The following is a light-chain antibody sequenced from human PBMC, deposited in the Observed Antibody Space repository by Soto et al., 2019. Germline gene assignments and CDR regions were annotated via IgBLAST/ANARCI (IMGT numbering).Light chain of an antibody. CDR1: SSNIGNNN. CDR2: DNN. V-gene: IGLV1-51*01. Sequence: QSVLTQPPSVSAAPGQKVTISCSGSSSNIGNNNVSWYQQLPGTAPKLLIYDNNKRPSGIPDRFSGSKSGTSATLGITGLQTGDEADYYCGTWDSSLSVYVVFGGGTKLTVL. J-gene: IGLJ2*01. CDR3: GTWDSSLSVYVV.